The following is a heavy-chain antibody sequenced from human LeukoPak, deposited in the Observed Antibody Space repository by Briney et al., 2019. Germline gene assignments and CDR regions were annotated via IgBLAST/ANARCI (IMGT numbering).Heavy chain of an antibody. CDR2: INPNSGGT. CDR3: ARAPIAAAYWFDP. CDR1: GYTFTGYY. V-gene: IGHV1-2*02. D-gene: IGHD6-13*01. Sequence: ASVKVSFKASGYTFTGYYMHWVRQAPGQGLEWMGWINPNSGGTNYAQKFQGRVTMTRDTSISTAYMELSRLRSDDTAVYYCARAPIAAAYWFDPWGQGTLVTVSS. J-gene: IGHJ5*02.